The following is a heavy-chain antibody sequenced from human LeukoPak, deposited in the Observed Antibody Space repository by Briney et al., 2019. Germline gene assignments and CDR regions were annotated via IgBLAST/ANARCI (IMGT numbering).Heavy chain of an antibody. D-gene: IGHD3-22*01. V-gene: IGHV4-30-2*01. CDR3: AWMTPPGYYDSSGSPHFDY. CDR1: GGSISSGGYY. J-gene: IGHJ4*02. CDR2: IYHSGST. Sequence: SETLSLTCTVSGGSISSGGYYWSWIRHPPGKGLEWIGYIYHSGSTYYNPSLKSLVTISVDRSKNKFSLKLSSVTAADTAVYYCAWMTPPGYYDSSGSPHFDYWGQGTPVTVSS.